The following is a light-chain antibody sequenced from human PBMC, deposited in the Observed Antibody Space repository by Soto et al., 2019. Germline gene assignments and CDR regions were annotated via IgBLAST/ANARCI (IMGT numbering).Light chain of an antibody. V-gene: IGLV2-23*01. Sequence: QSALTQPASGSGSPGQSITISCTGSSSDVGRYNLVSWYQQHPGKAPKLMIYEDIERPSGVSNRFSGSKSGNTASLTISGLQTEDEANYYCCSYTGGTSVVFGGGTKLTVL. CDR1: SSDVGRYNL. J-gene: IGLJ2*01. CDR2: EDI. CDR3: CSYTGGTSVV.